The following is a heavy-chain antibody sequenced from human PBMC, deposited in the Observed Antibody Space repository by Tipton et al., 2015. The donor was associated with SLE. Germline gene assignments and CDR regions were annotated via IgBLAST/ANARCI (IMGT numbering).Heavy chain of an antibody. Sequence: LSLTCAVSGYSISSGYYWGWIRQLPGKGLEWIGSIYYSGSTYYNPSLKSRVTISVDTSKNQFSLKLNSVTAADTAVYYCARHGSGWGPSPYYFDYWGQGTLVTVSS. CDR3: ARHGSGWGPSPYYFDY. J-gene: IGHJ4*02. CDR2: IYYSGST. D-gene: IGHD3-3*01. V-gene: IGHV4-38-2*01. CDR1: GYSISSGYY.